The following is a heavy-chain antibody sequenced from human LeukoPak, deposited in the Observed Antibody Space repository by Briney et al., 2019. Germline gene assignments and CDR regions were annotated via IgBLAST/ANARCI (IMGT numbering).Heavy chain of an antibody. D-gene: IGHD3-22*01. V-gene: IGHV1-69*05. CDR2: IIPIFGTA. J-gene: IGHJ4*02. CDR3: ARDHYYDSSGYFSENPPGEPAY. CDR1: GGTFSSYA. Sequence: ASVKVSCKAAGGTFSSYAISWVRQAPGQGLEWMGRIIPIFGTANYAQKFQGRVTITTDESTSTAYMELSSLRSEDTAVYYCARDHYYDSSGYFSENPPGEPAYWGQGTLVTVSS.